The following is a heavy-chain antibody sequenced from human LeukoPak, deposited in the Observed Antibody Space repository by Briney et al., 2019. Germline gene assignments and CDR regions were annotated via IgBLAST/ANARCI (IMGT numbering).Heavy chain of an antibody. V-gene: IGHV4-38-2*01. CDR3: ARSPGGIDV. J-gene: IGHJ6*04. Sequence: SETLSLTCAVSGYSISSGYYWGWIRQPPGKGLEWIGSIYHSGSTYYNPSLKSRVTISVDTSKNQFSLKLSSVTAADTAVYYCARSPGGIDVWGKGTTVTVSS. CDR2: IYHSGST. CDR1: GYSISSGYY.